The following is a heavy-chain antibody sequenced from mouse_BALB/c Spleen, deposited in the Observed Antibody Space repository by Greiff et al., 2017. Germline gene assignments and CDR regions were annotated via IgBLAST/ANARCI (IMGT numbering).Heavy chain of an antibody. V-gene: IGHV1-4*01. CDR1: GYTFTSYT. Sequence: QVQLQPSGAELARPGASVKMSCKASGYTFTSYTMHWVKQRPGQGLEWIGYINPSSGYTNYNQKFKDKATLTADKSSSTAYMQLSSLTSEDSAVYYCARSNGRPYYAMDYWGQGTSVTVSS. J-gene: IGHJ4*01. CDR2: INPSSGYT. D-gene: IGHD2-12*01. CDR3: ARSNGRPYYAMDY.